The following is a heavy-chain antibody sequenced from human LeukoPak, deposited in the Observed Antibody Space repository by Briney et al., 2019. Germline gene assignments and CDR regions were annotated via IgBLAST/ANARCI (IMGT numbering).Heavy chain of an antibody. J-gene: IGHJ4*02. V-gene: IGHV1-2*02. CDR3: ARDSRSGYGGHEYY. CDR1: GYTFTGYY. CDR2: INPNSGGT. Sequence: GASVKVSCKASGYTFTGYYMHWVRQAPGQGLEWMGWINPNSGGTNYAQKFQGRVTMNRDTSISTAYMELSRLRSDDTAVYYCARDSRSGYGGHEYYWGQGTLVTVSS. D-gene: IGHD4-23*01.